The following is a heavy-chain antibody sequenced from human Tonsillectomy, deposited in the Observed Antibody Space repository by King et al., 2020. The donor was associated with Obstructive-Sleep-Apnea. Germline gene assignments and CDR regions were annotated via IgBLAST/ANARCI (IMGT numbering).Heavy chain of an antibody. V-gene: IGHV4-59*01. CDR1: VGSISSYY. CDR2: IYYSGST. Sequence: VQLQESGPGLVKPSETLSLTCTVSVGSISSYYWSWIRQPPGKGLEWIGYIYYSGSTNYNPSLKSRVTISVDTSKNQFSLKLRSVTAADTAVYYCARVRTYYYDSSGYPIYYFDYWGQGTLVTVSS. D-gene: IGHD3-22*01. CDR3: ARVRTYYYDSSGYPIYYFDY. J-gene: IGHJ4*02.